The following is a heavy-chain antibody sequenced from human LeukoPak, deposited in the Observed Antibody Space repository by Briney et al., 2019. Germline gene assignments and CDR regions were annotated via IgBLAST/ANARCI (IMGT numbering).Heavy chain of an antibody. V-gene: IGHV3-23*01. CDR1: GFTFSSYA. Sequence: ARGSLRLSCAASGFTFSSYAMSWVRQAPGKGLEWVSAISGSGGSTYYADSVNGRFTISRDYSKNTLYLQMNSLRAEDTAVYYCAKPYSSAYLGYFDYWGQGTLVTVSS. D-gene: IGHD3-22*01. CDR3: AKPYSSAYLGYFDY. J-gene: IGHJ4*02. CDR2: ISGSGGST.